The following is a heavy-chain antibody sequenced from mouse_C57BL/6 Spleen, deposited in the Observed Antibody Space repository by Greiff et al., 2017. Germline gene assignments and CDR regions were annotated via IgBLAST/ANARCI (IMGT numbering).Heavy chain of an antibody. V-gene: IGHV2-2*01. D-gene: IGHD2-14*01. J-gene: IGHJ1*03. Sequence: VQLKESGPGLVQPSQSLSITCTVSGFSLTSYGVHWVRQSPGKGLEWLGVIWSGGSTDYNAAFISRLSISKDNSKSQVFFKMNSLQADDTAIYYCARKGYEYFDVWGTGTTVTVSS. CDR2: IWSGGST. CDR3: ARKGYEYFDV. CDR1: GFSLTSYG.